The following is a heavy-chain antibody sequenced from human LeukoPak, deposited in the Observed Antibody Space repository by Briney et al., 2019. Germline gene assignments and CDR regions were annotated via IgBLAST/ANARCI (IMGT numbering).Heavy chain of an antibody. Sequence: GESLKISCKGSGYSFTNYWIGWVRQMPGKGLEWMGIIYPGDSDTKYSPSFQGQVTISAGKSISTAYLQWDSLRASDTAIYYCARLCKIIVGAISDWFDPWGQGTLVTVSS. CDR1: GYSFTNYW. CDR3: ARLCKIIVGAISDWFDP. D-gene: IGHD1-26*01. J-gene: IGHJ5*02. V-gene: IGHV5-51*01. CDR2: IYPGDSDT.